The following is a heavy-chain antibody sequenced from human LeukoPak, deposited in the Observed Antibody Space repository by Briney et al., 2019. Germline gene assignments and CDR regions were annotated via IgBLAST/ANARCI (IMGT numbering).Heavy chain of an antibody. CDR2: INPNSGGT. Sequence: ASVKVSCKGSGYSFSNYYMHWVRQAPGQGLEWMGWINPNSGGTNYAQKFQGRVTMTRDTSISTAYMELSRLRSDDTAVYYCATTEGLDIVVVVAALDYWGQGTLVTVSS. D-gene: IGHD2-15*01. CDR1: GYSFSNYY. J-gene: IGHJ4*02. CDR3: ATTEGLDIVVVVAALDY. V-gene: IGHV1-2*02.